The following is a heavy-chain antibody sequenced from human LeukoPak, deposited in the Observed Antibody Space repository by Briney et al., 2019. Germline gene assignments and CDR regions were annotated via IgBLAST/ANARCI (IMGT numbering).Heavy chain of an antibody. CDR1: GGSISSSLHY. D-gene: IGHD6-19*01. CDR2: ISESGTT. V-gene: IGHV4-39*01. CDR3: ARYSGSYFDY. J-gene: IGHJ4*02. Sequence: PSETLSLTCSVSGGSISSSLHYWAWTRQPPGKGLEWLATISESGTTYYNPSLKSRATISVDTSNNQFSLNLGSVTAADTAVYYCARYSGSYFDYWGQGALVTVSP.